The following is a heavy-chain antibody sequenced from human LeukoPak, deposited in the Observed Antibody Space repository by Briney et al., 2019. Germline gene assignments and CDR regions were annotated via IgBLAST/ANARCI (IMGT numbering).Heavy chain of an antibody. CDR3: ASVRIAVASVFDY. V-gene: IGHV3-21*01. D-gene: IGHD6-19*01. CDR2: INGSDNYI. Sequence: GGSLRLSCAASGFIFSAYTLNWVRQSPGRGLEWVSSINGSDNYIYNADSVAGRFTVSTDNAEHSLYLQMSSLRAEDTAVYYCASVRIAVASVFDYGGRGTLVTVS. J-gene: IGHJ4*02. CDR1: GFIFSAYT.